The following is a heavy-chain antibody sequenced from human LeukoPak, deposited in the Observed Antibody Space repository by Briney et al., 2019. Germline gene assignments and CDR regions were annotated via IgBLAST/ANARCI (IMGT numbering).Heavy chain of an antibody. CDR2: ISGSGGST. D-gene: IGHD4-17*01. Sequence: GGSLRLSCAASGFTFSSYAMSWVRQAPGKGLEWVSAISGSGGSTYYADSVKGRFTISRDNARKSVYLQMNSLRDEDTAVYYCSRDQGTDYGDYYSDYWGQGTLVTV. V-gene: IGHV3-23*01. J-gene: IGHJ4*02. CDR3: SRDQGTDYGDYYSDY. CDR1: GFTFSSYA.